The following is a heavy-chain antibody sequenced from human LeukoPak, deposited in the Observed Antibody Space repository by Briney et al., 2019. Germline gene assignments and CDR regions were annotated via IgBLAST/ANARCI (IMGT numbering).Heavy chain of an antibody. CDR2: ISYDGSQK. V-gene: IGHV3-33*05. D-gene: IGHD6-25*01. J-gene: IGHJ6*03. CDR3: ARFAAGGSYYYYMDV. Sequence: GESLKISCKGSGYTFTTYWIGWVRQMPGKGLEWMAVISYDGSQKYYSDSVKGRFTISRDNAKNSLYLQMNSLRADDTAVYYCARFAAGGSYYYYMDVWGKGTTVTVSS. CDR1: GYTFTTYW.